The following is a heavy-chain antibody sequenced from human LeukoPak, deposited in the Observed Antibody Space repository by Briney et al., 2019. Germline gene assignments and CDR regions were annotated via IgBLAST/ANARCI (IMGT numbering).Heavy chain of an antibody. J-gene: IGHJ5*02. Sequence: SETLSLTCTVSGGSISSYYWSWIRQPPGKGLEWIGYIYYSGSTNYRPSLKSRVTISIDTSNNQFSLKLSSVTASDTAVYYCVRLGAVATNWFDPRGQGTLVTVSS. CDR2: IYYSGST. CDR1: GGSISSYY. CDR3: VRLGAVATNWFDP. D-gene: IGHD3-16*01. V-gene: IGHV4-59*08.